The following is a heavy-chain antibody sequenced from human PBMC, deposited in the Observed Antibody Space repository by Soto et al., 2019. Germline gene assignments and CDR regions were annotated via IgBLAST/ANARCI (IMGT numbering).Heavy chain of an antibody. CDR3: ARARSGYYYFDY. V-gene: IGHV4-31*03. J-gene: IGHJ4*02. CDR2: IYYSGST. Sequence: SETLSLTCTVSGGSISSGGYYWSWIRQHPGKGLEWIGYIYYSGSTYYNPSLRSRVTISVDTSKNQFSLKLSSVTAADTAVYYCARARSGYYYFDYWGQGTLVTVYS. D-gene: IGHD3-22*01. CDR1: GGSISSGGYY.